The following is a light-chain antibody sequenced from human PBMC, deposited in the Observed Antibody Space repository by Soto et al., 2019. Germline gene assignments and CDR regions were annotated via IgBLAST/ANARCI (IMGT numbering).Light chain of an antibody. V-gene: IGLV1-47*01. J-gene: IGLJ2*01. CDR3: AAWDDRLSGVA. CDR2: RNA. Sequence: QSVLTQPPSASETPGQRVTISCSGGSSNIGSNYVYWYQHLPGTAPQLLMFRNAQRPSGVPDRFSGSKSGSSASLAISGLRYEDEADYYCAAWDDRLSGVAFGGGTKVTVL. CDR1: SSNIGSNY.